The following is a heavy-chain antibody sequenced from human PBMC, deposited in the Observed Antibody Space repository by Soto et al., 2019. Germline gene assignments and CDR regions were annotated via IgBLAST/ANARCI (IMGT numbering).Heavy chain of an antibody. D-gene: IGHD1-26*01. CDR3: ARGGSYYGWHDY. CDR2: IYNSGST. V-gene: IGHV4-30-4*01. Sequence: LCGGSISSGDYYWNWIRQPPGKGLEWIGFIYNSGSTYYNPSLKSRVTISVDTSKNEFSLKLSSVTAADTAVYYCARGGSYYGWHDYWGQGTLVTVSS. CDR1: GGSISSGDYY. J-gene: IGHJ4*02.